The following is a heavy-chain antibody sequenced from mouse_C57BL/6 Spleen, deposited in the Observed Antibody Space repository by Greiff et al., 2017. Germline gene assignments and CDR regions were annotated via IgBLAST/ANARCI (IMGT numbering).Heavy chain of an antibody. CDR3: ASLYYYGSSYSAMDY. CDR1: GFTFTDYY. D-gene: IGHD1-1*01. V-gene: IGHV7-3*01. CDR2: IRNKANGYTT. Sequence: EVQLQQSGGGLVQPGGSLSLSCAASGFTFTDYYMSWVRQPPGKALEWLGFIRNKANGYTTEYSASVKGRFTISRDNSQSILYLQMNALRAEDSATYYCASLYYYGSSYSAMDYWGQGTSVTVSS. J-gene: IGHJ4*01.